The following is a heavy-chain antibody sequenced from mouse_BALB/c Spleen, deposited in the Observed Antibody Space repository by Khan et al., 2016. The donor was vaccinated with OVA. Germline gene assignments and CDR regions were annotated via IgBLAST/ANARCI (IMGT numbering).Heavy chain of an antibody. CDR2: ISPGSGDT. V-gene: IGHV1-77*01. D-gene: IGHD1-2*01. J-gene: IGHJ3*01. CDR1: GYTFTDYY. CDR3: ARRNYFGYTFAY. Sequence: QVQLQQSGAELARPGASVKLSCTASGYTFTDYYINWVKQRTGQGLEWIGEISPGSGDTYYTARFMGTATLTADKSSSPAYMQLSSLTSEASAVYFCARRNYFGYTFAYWGQGTLVTVAA.